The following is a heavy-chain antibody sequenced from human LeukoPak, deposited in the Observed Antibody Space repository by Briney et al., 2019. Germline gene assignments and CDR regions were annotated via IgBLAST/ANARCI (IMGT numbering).Heavy chain of an antibody. Sequence: GGSLRLSCAASGFTFDDYAMHWVRQAPGKGLEWVSGISWNSGSIGYADSVKGRFTISRDNAKNSLYLQMNSLRAEDTALYYCAKDMKRYYDILTGFDYWGQGTLVTVSS. CDR1: GFTFDDYA. D-gene: IGHD3-9*01. CDR2: ISWNSGSI. J-gene: IGHJ4*02. V-gene: IGHV3-9*01. CDR3: AKDMKRYYDILTGFDY.